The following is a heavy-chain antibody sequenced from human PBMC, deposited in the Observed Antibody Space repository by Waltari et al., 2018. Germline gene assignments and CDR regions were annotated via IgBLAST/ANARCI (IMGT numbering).Heavy chain of an antibody. CDR2: VKSDGTSP. J-gene: IGHJ4*02. V-gene: IGHV3-74*01. Sequence: EVQLVESGGGLVQTGGSLRLSCIDSSFTFIDSWMYWVRQVPGKGLMWVSRVKSDGTSPSYADSVKGRFTVSRDSANNILYLHMNSLRVEDTAVYYCTSNPPGYWGQGTLVTVSS. CDR1: SFTFIDSW. CDR3: TSNPPGY.